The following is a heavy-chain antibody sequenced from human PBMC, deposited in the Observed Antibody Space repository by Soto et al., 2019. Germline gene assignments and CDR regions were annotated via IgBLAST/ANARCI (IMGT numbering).Heavy chain of an antibody. D-gene: IGHD5-18*01. Sequence: VQLVASGGGLVQPGGSLRLSCAASGVTVSSNYMSWVRQAPGKGLEWVSVIYSGGSTYYADSVKGRFTISRDNPKNSLYLQMNSLRAEDTAVYYCARHGYNYGGGYFDYWGQGTLVTASS. CDR3: ARHGYNYGGGYFDY. CDR1: GVTVSSNY. CDR2: IYSGGST. J-gene: IGHJ4*02. V-gene: IGHV3-66*04.